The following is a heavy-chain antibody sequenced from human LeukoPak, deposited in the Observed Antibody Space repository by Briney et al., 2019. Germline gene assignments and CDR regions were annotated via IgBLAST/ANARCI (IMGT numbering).Heavy chain of an antibody. V-gene: IGHV3-7*01. CDR3: ARDRTRSSSWYAGPRALDY. D-gene: IGHD6-13*01. CDR2: IKQDGSEK. J-gene: IGHJ4*02. CDR1: GLTFSSYW. Sequence: GGSLRLSCAASGLTFSSYWMSWVRQAPGKGLEWEAHIKQDGSEKYYVDSVKGRFTISRDNAKNSLYLQMNSLRAEDTAVYYCARDRTRSSSWYAGPRALDYWGQGTLVTVSS.